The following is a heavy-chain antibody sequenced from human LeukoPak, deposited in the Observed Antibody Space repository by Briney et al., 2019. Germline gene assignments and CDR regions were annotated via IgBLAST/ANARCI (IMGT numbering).Heavy chain of an antibody. D-gene: IGHD3-3*02. CDR2: IKEYASEK. CDR3: ARDPQHLNSDY. J-gene: IGHJ4*02. CDR1: GLTFSNYW. V-gene: IGHV3-7*04. Sequence: GGPLRLSCAASGLTFSNYWMNWVRHAPGKGRELVANIKEYASEKFYVDSLKGRFIISRDNAKNSLYLQMNSLRAEDTAVYYCARDPQHLNSDYWGQGNLVTVSS.